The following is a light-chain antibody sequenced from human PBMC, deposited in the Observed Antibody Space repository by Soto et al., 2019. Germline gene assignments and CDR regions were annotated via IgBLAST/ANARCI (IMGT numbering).Light chain of an antibody. CDR1: SSNIGKNS. V-gene: IGLV1-51*01. CDR2: ADH. Sequence: QSVLTQPPSVSAAPGQRVSISCSGGSSNIGKNSVSWYQQLPATAPKLLIYADHQRPPGIPDQFSASKSGTSATLDIRGRQPADEADCYCATWDLTLNAGVLFGGGTKVTVL. J-gene: IGLJ2*01. CDR3: ATWDLTLNAGVL.